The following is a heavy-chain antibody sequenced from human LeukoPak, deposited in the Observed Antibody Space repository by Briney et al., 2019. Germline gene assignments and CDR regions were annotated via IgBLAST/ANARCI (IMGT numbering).Heavy chain of an antibody. CDR1: GFTFSDHY. D-gene: IGHD3-10*01. V-gene: IGHV3-72*01. CDR2: TRNKANSYTT. Sequence: GGSLRLSCAASGFTFSDHYMDWVRQAPGKGLEWVGRTRNKANSYTTEYAASVKGRFTISRDDSKNSLYLQMNSLKTEDTAVYYCARDPSGVRGPKGYWGQGTLVTVSS. J-gene: IGHJ4*02. CDR3: ARDPSGVRGPKGY.